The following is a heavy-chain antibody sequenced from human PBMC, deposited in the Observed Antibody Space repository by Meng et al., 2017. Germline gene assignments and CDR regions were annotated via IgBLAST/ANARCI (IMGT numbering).Heavy chain of an antibody. J-gene: IGHJ4*02. CDR1: GGSFSGYY. CDR2: INHSGST. Sequence: QVPLPQWRAGLLQPSETLSLPCAVYGGSFSGYYWSWIRQPPGKGLEWIGEINHSGSTNYNPSLKSRVTISVDTSKNQFSLKLSSVTAADTAVYYCARVPGGIGAADYWGQGTLVTVSS. CDR3: ARVPGGIGAADY. V-gene: IGHV4-34*01. D-gene: IGHD3-10*01.